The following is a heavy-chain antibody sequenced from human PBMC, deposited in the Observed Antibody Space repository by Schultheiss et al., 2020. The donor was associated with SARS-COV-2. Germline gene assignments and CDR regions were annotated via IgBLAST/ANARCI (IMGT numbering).Heavy chain of an antibody. J-gene: IGHJ4*02. CDR2: INHSGST. D-gene: IGHD2-2*01. CDR1: GGSFSGYY. V-gene: IGHV4-34*01. CDR3: ASEPIAVVPAAYFDY. Sequence: SETLSLTCAVYGGSFSGYYWSWIRQPPGKGLEWIGEINHSGSTNYNPSLKSRVTISVDTSKNQFSLKLSSVTAADTAVYYCASEPIAVVPAAYFDYWGQGTLVTVSS.